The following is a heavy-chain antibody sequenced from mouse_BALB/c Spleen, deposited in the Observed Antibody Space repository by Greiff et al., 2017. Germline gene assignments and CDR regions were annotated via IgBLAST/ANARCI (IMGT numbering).Heavy chain of an antibody. Sequence: QVQLKESGPGLVAPSQSLSITCTVSGFSLTSYGVHWVRQPPGKGLEWLGVIWAGGSTNYNSALMSRLSISKDNSKSQVFLKMNSLQTDDTAMYYCAREHGNYVGYAMDYWGQGTSVTVSS. D-gene: IGHD2-1*01. CDR3: AREHGNYVGYAMDY. J-gene: IGHJ4*01. CDR2: IWAGGST. V-gene: IGHV2-9*02. CDR1: GFSLTSYG.